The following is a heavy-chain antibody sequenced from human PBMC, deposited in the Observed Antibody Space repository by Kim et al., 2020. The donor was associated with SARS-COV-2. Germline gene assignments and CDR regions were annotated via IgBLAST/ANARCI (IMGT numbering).Heavy chain of an antibody. Sequence: SETLSLKCTVSGGSISSDTTHDWGWIRQPPGKGLEWIGSVTYSGTTYYTPFLKSRVAISLDTSENHFTLRLNSVTVADTAVYYCTRQRDRNHLPGYSANTDWGQGSLVTVSS. J-gene: IGHJ4*02. CDR2: VTYSGTT. CDR1: GGSISSDTTHD. D-gene: IGHD3-9*01. V-gene: IGHV4-39*01. CDR3: TRQRDRNHLPGYSANTD.